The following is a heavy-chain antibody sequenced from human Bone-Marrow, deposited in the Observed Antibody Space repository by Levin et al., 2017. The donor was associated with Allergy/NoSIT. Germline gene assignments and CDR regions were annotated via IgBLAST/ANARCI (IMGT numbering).Heavy chain of an antibody. D-gene: IGHD6-13*01. CDR3: AKDRSSSWYGDAFDI. Sequence: TGGSLRLSCAASGFTFSSYGMHWVHQAPGKGLEWVAVISYDGSNKYYADSVKGRFTISRDNSKNTLYLQMNSLRAEDTAVYYCAKDRSSSWYGDAFDIWGQGTMVTVSS. J-gene: IGHJ3*02. CDR2: ISYDGSNK. V-gene: IGHV3-30*18. CDR1: GFTFSSYG.